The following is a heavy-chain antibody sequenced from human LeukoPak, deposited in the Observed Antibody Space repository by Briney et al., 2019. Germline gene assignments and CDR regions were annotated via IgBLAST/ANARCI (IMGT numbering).Heavy chain of an antibody. D-gene: IGHD2-15*01. CDR3: ARGGDIVVVVAADNWFDP. Sequence: VASVKVSCKASGYTFTSYGISWVRQAPGQGLEWMGWISAYNGNTNYAQKLQGRVTMTADTSTSTAYMELRSLRSDDTAVYYCARGGDIVVVVAADNWFDPWGQGTLVTVSS. CDR2: ISAYNGNT. J-gene: IGHJ5*02. CDR1: GYTFTSYG. V-gene: IGHV1-18*01.